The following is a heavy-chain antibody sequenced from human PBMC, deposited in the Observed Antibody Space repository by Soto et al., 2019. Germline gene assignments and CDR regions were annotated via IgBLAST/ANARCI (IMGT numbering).Heavy chain of an antibody. CDR1: GFSLSTSGMC. J-gene: IGHJ3*02. Sequence: SGPTLVNPTQTLTLTCTFSGFSLSTSGMCVSWISQPPGKALEWLARIDWDDDKYYSTSLKTRLTISKDTSKNQVVLTMTNMYPVDTATYYCALAIGMVHDDSNPQGAFDIWGQGTMVTVSS. D-gene: IGHD4-4*01. CDR2: IDWDDDK. V-gene: IGHV2-70*11. CDR3: ALAIGMVHDDSNPQGAFDI.